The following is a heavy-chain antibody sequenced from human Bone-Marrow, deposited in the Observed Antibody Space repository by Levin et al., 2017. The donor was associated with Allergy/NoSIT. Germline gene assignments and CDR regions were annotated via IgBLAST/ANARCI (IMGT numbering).Heavy chain of an antibody. CDR3: TQCGGSCYMVAY. V-gene: IGHV3-15*01. Sequence: GGSLRLSCAASGFTFSNAWMSWVRQAPGKGLEWVGRIKSKTDGGTTDYAAPVKGRFTISRDDSKNTLYLQMNSLKTEDTAVYYCTQCGGSCYMVAYWGQGTLVTVSS. D-gene: IGHD2-15*01. CDR1: GFTFSNAW. J-gene: IGHJ4*02. CDR2: IKSKTDGGTT.